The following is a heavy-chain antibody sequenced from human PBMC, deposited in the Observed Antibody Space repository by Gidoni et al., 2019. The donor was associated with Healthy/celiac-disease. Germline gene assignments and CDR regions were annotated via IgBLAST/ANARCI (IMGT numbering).Heavy chain of an antibody. CDR3: ARASSGTTEGGWFDP. D-gene: IGHD1-1*01. CDR2: SNPNSGGT. J-gene: IGHJ5*02. CDR1: GETFTGYY. V-gene: IGHV1-2*02. Sequence: QVQLVQSGAEVKKHGASVKVSCRASGETFTGYYMHWVRQAPGQGLEWIVWSNPNSGGTNYAQKFQGRVTMTRDTSISTAYMELSRLRSDDTAVYYCARASSGTTEGGWFDPWGQGTLVTVSS.